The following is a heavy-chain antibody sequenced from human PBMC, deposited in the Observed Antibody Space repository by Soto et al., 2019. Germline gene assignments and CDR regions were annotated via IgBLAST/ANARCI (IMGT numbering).Heavy chain of an antibody. CDR1: GGTFSSYA. J-gene: IGHJ3*02. CDR2: IIPIFGTA. CDR3: AXFYSSPIVVVSEGAFDI. D-gene: IGHD3-22*01. V-gene: IGHV1-69*06. Sequence: SVKVSCKASGGTFSSYAISWVRQAPGQGLEWMGGIIPIFGTANYAQKFQGRVTITADKSTSTAYMELSSLRSEDTAVYYCAXFYSSPIVVVSEGAFDIWGQGTMVTVSS.